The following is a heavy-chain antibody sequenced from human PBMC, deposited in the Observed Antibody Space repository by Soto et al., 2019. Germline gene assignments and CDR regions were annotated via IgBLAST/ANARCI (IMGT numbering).Heavy chain of an antibody. Sequence: QVQLQESGPGLVKPSGTLSLTCAVSGGSISSSNWWSWVRQPPGKGLEWIGEIYHSGSTNYNPSLKSRVTISVDKSKNQFSLKLSSVTAADTAVYYCARDGGGPDYGGNSAGLDYWGQGTLVTVSS. J-gene: IGHJ4*02. V-gene: IGHV4-4*02. CDR3: ARDGGGPDYGGNSAGLDY. CDR1: GGSISSSNW. D-gene: IGHD4-17*01. CDR2: IYHSGST.